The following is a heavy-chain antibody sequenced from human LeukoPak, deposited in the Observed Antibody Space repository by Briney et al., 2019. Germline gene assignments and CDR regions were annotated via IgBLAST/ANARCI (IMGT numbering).Heavy chain of an antibody. CDR3: ASRDYYDSSGYYRFDY. V-gene: IGHV4-4*07. CDR2: IYTSGST. Sequence: SETLSLTCTVSGGSISSYYWSWIRQPAGKGLEWIGRIYTSGSTNYNPSLKSRVTMSVDTSKNQFSLKLSSVTAADTAVYYCASRDYYDSSGYYRFDYWGQGTLVTVSS. J-gene: IGHJ4*02. D-gene: IGHD3-22*01. CDR1: GGSISSYY.